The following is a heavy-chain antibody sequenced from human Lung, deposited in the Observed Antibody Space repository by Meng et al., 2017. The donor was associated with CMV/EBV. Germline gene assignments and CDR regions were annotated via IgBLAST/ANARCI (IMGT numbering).Heavy chain of an antibody. J-gene: IGHJ6*02. CDR2: INPNSGGT. CDR3: ARDRLRFLEWSYGMAV. Sequence: ASXXVSCKASGYTFTGYYMHWVRQAPGQGLEWMGWINPNSGGTNYAQKFQGRVTMTRDTSISTAYMELSRLRSDDTAVYYCARDRLRFLEWSYGMAVWGQGTTVTVSS. V-gene: IGHV1-2*02. D-gene: IGHD3-3*01. CDR1: GYTFTGYY.